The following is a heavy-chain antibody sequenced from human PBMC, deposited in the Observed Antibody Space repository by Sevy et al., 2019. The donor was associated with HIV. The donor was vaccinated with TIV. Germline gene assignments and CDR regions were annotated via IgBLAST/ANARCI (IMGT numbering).Heavy chain of an antibody. V-gene: IGHV4-59*01. CDR3: ARGGDTAVDAFDI. D-gene: IGHD5-18*01. CDR2: IYYSGST. CDR1: GGSISSYY. Sequence: SETLSLTCTVSGGSISSYYWSWIRQPPGKGLEWIGYIYYSGSTNYNPSLKSRVTISVETSKNQFSLKLSSVTAADTAVYYCARGGDTAVDAFDIWGQGTMVTVSS. J-gene: IGHJ3*02.